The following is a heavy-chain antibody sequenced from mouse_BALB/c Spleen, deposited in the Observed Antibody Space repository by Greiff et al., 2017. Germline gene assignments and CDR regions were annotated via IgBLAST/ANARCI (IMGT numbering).Heavy chain of an antibody. Sequence: EVQLVESGPGLVKPSQSLSLTCSVTGYSITSGYYWNWIRQFPGNKLEWMGYISYDGSNNYNPSLKNRISITRDTSKNQFFLKLNSVTTEDTATYYCARGELSYYAMDYWGQGTSVTVSS. CDR2: ISYDGSN. J-gene: IGHJ4*01. V-gene: IGHV3-6*02. CDR3: ARGELSYYAMDY. CDR1: GYSITSGYY. D-gene: IGHD4-1*01.